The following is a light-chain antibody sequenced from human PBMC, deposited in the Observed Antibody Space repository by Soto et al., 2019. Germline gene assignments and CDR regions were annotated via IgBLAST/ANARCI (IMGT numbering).Light chain of an antibody. CDR3: QQYGNSPIT. Sequence: DIVLTQSPATLSLSPGERVTLSCGASPSFSSSRLAWYQQKPGQAPRLLMYDASRRAFGIPDRFSGSGSGTDFTLTISRLEPEDFAVYYCQQYGNSPITFGQGTRLEIK. CDR1: PSFSSSR. V-gene: IGKV3D-20*01. J-gene: IGKJ5*01. CDR2: DAS.